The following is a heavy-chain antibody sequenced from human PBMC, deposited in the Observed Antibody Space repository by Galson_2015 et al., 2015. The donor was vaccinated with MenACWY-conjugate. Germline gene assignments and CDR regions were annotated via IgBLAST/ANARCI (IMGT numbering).Heavy chain of an antibody. J-gene: IGHJ4*02. CDR3: ARTGRMAVARSYFDS. V-gene: IGHV4-38-2*01. CDR2: IDHRGYT. Sequence: LSLTCSVSGFSISSGFYWGWIRQSPGKGLEWVGTIDHRGYTYENPSLKSRITISVDTSRNQFSLRLTSMTAADTAVFYCARTGRMAVARSYFDSGGQGTLVTVS. D-gene: IGHD6-19*01. CDR1: GFSISSGFY.